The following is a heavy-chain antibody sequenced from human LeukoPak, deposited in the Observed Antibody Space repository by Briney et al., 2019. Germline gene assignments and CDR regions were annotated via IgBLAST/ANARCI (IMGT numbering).Heavy chain of an antibody. CDR1: GFTFSSYS. V-gene: IGHV3-21*01. J-gene: IGHJ4*02. CDR3: ARDYYSNSFFDY. CDR2: ISSSSSYI. Sequence: GGSLRLSCAASGFTFSSYSINWVRQAPGKGLEWVSSISSSSSYIYYADSVKGRSTISRDNAKNSLYLQMNSLRAEDTAVYYCARDYYSNSFFDYWGQGTLVTVSS. D-gene: IGHD4-11*01.